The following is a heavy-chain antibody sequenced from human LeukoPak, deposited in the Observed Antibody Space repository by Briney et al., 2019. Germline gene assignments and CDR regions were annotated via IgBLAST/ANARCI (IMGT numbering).Heavy chain of an antibody. CDR2: IIPIFGTA. Sequence: ASVNVSCKASGGTFSSYAISWERQAPGQGLEWMGGIIPIFGTANYAQKFQGRVTITADESTSTAYMELSSLRSEDTAVYYCAVMYYYDSSVTGYFDYWGQGTLVTVSS. V-gene: IGHV1-69*01. J-gene: IGHJ4*02. CDR1: GGTFSSYA. D-gene: IGHD3-22*01. CDR3: AVMYYYDSSVTGYFDY.